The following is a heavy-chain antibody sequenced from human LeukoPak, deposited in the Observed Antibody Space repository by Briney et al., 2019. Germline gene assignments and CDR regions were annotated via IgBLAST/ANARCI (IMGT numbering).Heavy chain of an antibody. CDR2: IDPSDSYT. CDR3: ARAEYNWNDGGYYYYGMDV. Sequence: GESLRISCKGSGYSFTSYWIIRVRQMPGKGLEWMGRIDPSDSYTNYSPSFQGHVTISADKSISTADLQWSSLKASDTAMYYCARAEYNWNDGGYYYYGMDVWGQGTTVTVSS. CDR1: GYSFTSYW. J-gene: IGHJ6*02. V-gene: IGHV5-10-1*01. D-gene: IGHD1-20*01.